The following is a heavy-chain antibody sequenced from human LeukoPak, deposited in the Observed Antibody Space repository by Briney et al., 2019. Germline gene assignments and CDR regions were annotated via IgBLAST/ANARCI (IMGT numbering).Heavy chain of an antibody. J-gene: IGHJ4*02. CDR2: MYHGGST. V-gene: IGHV4-30-2*01. CDR1: GGSVSSGGFS. D-gene: IGHD3-16*02. Sequence: SETLSLTCAVSGGSVSSGGFSWSWLRQPPGKGLEWFGYMYHGGSTYYHPSLERRVTISVDRSRNQFSLKLTSVTAANTAVYYCARYDYVWGSYRYTGYFDYWGQGTLVTVSS. CDR3: ARYDYVWGSYRYTGYFDY.